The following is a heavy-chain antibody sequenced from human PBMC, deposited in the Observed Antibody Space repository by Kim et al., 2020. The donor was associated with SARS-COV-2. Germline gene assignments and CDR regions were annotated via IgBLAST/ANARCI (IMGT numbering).Heavy chain of an antibody. D-gene: IGHD2-2*01. V-gene: IGHV4-34*01. Sequence: SETLSLTCAVYGGSFSGYYWSWIRQPPGKGLEWIGEINHSGSTNYNPSIKSRVTISVDTSKNQFSLKLSSVTAADTAVYYCARGSIVVVPAADNEDYYYYYGMDVWGQGTTVTVSS. CDR3: ARGSIVVVPAADNEDYYYYYGMDV. CDR1: GGSFSGYY. J-gene: IGHJ6*02. CDR2: INHSGST.